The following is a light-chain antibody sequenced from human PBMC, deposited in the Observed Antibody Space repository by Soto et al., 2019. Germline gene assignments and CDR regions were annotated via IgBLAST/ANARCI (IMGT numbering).Light chain of an antibody. V-gene: IGKV3-15*01. CDR3: QKYQHWPWT. J-gene: IGKJ1*01. Sequence: EIVMTQSPATLSVSPGERATLSCRASQSVPSNLAWYQQKPGQAPRLLISGASTRATGIPARFSGSGSGTEFTLIISSLQSEDFEVYYCQKYQHWPWTFGQGTKVEI. CDR1: QSVPSN. CDR2: GAS.